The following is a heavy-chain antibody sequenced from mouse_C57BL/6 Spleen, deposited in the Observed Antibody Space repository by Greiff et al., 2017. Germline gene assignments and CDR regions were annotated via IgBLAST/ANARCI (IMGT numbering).Heavy chain of an antibody. J-gene: IGHJ3*01. CDR3: TSLRSHYWFAY. CDR2: IDPETGGT. V-gene: IGHV1-15*01. D-gene: IGHD6-1*01. CDR1: GYTFTDYE. Sequence: VQLVESGAELVRPGASVTLSCKASGYTFTDYEMHWVKQTPVHGLEWIGAIDPETGGTAYNQKFKGKAILTADKSSSTAYMELRSLTSEDSAVYYCTSLRSHYWFAYWGQGTLVTVSA.